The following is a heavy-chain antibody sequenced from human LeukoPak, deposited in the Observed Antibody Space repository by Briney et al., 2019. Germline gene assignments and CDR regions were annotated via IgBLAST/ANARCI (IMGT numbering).Heavy chain of an antibody. V-gene: IGHV4-31*03. CDR1: GVSMSSGAFY. CDR3: ARGHSSGWYNWFDP. CDR2: IYYSGST. J-gene: IGHJ5*02. D-gene: IGHD6-19*01. Sequence: PSQTLSLTCTVSGVSMSSGAFYWSWIRQHPGKGLEWIGNIYYSGSTYYNPSLKSRVTISVDTSKNQFSLKLSSVTAADTAVYYCARGHSSGWYNWFDPWGQGTLVTVSS.